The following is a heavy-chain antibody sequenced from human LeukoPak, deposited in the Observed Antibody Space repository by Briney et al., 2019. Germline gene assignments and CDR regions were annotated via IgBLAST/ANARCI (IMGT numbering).Heavy chain of an antibody. J-gene: IGHJ3*02. Sequence: GGFLRLSCAASGFTFSSYWMHWVRQAPGKGLGWGSGINNDGSSTKYADTVKGRFTISRDNAKTTLYLQTNSLRADDTAVYYCARGQGHGFDIWGQGTMVTVSS. CDR3: ARGQGHGFDI. CDR2: INNDGSST. CDR1: GFTFSSYW. V-gene: IGHV3-74*01.